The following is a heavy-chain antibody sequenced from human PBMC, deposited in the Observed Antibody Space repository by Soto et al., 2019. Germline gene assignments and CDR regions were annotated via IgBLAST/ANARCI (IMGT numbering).Heavy chain of an antibody. CDR1: GGTFSSYA. D-gene: IGHD6-13*01. J-gene: IGHJ6*02. CDR3: GGIASAGHYYYYGMDV. CDR2: IIPIFGTA. V-gene: IGHV1-69*13. Sequence: SVKVSCKASGGTFSSYAISWVRQAPGQGLEWMGGIIPIFGTANYAQKFQGRVTITADESTSTAYMELSSLRSEDTAVYYCGGIASAGHYYYYGMDVWGQGTTVTVSS.